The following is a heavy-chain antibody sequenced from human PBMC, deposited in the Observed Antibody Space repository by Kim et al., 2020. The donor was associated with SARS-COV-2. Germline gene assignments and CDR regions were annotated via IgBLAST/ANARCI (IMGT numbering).Heavy chain of an antibody. D-gene: IGHD6-6*01. J-gene: IGHJ4*02. CDR3: AIIGEASS. V-gene: IGHV3-30*02. CDR2: GSNK. Sequence: GSNKYYADSVKGRFTISRDNSKNTLYLQMNSLRAEDTAVYYCAIIGEASSWGQGTLVTVSS.